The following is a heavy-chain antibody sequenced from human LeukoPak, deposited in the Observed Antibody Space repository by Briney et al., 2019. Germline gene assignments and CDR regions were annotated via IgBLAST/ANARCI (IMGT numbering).Heavy chain of an antibody. CDR2: IDWDDDK. V-gene: IGHV2-70*04. D-gene: IGHD3-22*01. CDR3: ARIRVGQWLLLDY. Sequence: SGPALVKPTQTLTLTCTFSGFSLSTSGMRVSWIRQPPGKALEWLARIDWDDDKFYSTSLKTRLTISKDTSKNQVVLTMTNMGPVDTATYYCARIRVGQWLLLDYWGQGTLVTVSS. CDR1: GFSLSTSGMR. J-gene: IGHJ4*02.